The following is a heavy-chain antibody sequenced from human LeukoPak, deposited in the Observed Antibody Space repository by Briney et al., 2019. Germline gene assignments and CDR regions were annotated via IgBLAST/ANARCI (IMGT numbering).Heavy chain of an antibody. J-gene: IGHJ4*02. D-gene: IGHD3-22*01. CDR1: GFTFSSYA. Sequence: PGRSLRLSCAASGFTFSSYAMSWVRQAPGKGLEWVSTISGSDGSTFYADSVKGRFTISRDNSKNTLDLQMNNLRAEDTAVYYCAKARSVTWIVVAFDYWGQGTLVTVSS. CDR3: AKARSVTWIVVAFDY. CDR2: ISGSDGST. V-gene: IGHV3-23*01.